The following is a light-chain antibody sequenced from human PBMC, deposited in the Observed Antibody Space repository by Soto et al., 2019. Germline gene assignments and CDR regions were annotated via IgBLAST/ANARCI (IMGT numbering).Light chain of an antibody. J-gene: IGLJ2*01. CDR1: SSDVGGYNY. Sequence: QSALTQPASVSGSPGQSITISCTGTSSDVGGYNYVSWYQQHPGKAPKLMIYEVSNRPSGVSNRFSGSKSGNTASLTISGLQAEDEAHYYCSSYTSSSTPLFGGGTKLTVL. V-gene: IGLV2-14*01. CDR3: SSYTSSSTPL. CDR2: EVS.